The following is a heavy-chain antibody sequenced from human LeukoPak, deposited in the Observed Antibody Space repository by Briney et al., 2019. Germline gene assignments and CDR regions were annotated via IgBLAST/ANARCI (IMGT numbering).Heavy chain of an antibody. CDR1: GLTFSSYW. Sequence: GGSLRLSCAASGLTFSSYWMHWVRQAPGKGLVWVSRINSDGSSTSYADSVKGRFTISRDNAKNTLYLRMNSLRAEDTAVYYCARRSSGSPPYYFGYWGQGTLVTVSS. J-gene: IGHJ4*02. CDR3: ARRSSGSPPYYFGY. V-gene: IGHV3-74*01. CDR2: INSDGSST. D-gene: IGHD1-26*01.